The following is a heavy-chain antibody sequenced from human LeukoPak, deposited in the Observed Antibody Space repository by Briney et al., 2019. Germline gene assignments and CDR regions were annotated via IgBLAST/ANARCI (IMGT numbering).Heavy chain of an antibody. CDR2: INPNGGGT. D-gene: IGHD2-2*01. CDR1: GYTFTGYY. CDR3: ARGGHQLPFDY. J-gene: IGHJ4*02. Sequence: GASVKVSCKASGYTFTGYYMHWVRQAPGQGFEWMGWINPNGGGTNYAQKFQGRVAMTRDTSISTAYMELSRLRSDDTAVYYCARGGHQLPFDYWGQGTLVTVSS. V-gene: IGHV1-2*02.